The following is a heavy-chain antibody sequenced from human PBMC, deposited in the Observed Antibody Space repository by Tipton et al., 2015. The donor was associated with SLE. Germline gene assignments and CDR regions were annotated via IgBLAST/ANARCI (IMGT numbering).Heavy chain of an antibody. J-gene: IGHJ4*02. CDR1: GGSISSADYY. CDR2: IYYSGST. D-gene: IGHD4-17*01. CDR3: ARVDSTVTTGLDY. Sequence: TLSLTCTVSGGSISSADYYWSWIRQPPGKGLEWIGYIYYSGSTNFNPSLKSRVTILVDTSKNQFSLKLTSVTAADTAVYYCARVDSTVTTGLDYWGQGILVTVSS. V-gene: IGHV4-61*08.